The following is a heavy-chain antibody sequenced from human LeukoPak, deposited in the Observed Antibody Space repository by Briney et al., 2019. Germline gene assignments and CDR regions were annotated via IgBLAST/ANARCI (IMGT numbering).Heavy chain of an antibody. CDR1: GFTFSDYY. Sequence: GGSLRLSCAASGFTFSDYYMSWIRQAPGKGLEWVSYISSSSSYTDYADSVKGRFTISRDNAKNSLYLQMNSLRAEDTAVYYCAREKRYYYGSGSYGVYYYYYGMDVWGQGTTVTVSS. J-gene: IGHJ6*02. D-gene: IGHD3-10*01. CDR2: ISSSSSYT. CDR3: AREKRYYYGSGSYGVYYYYYGMDV. V-gene: IGHV3-11*06.